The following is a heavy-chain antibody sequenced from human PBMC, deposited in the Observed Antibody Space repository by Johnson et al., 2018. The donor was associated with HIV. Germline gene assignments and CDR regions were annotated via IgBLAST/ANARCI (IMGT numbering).Heavy chain of an antibody. D-gene: IGHD6-19*01. V-gene: IGHV3-23*04. CDR2: ISGSSVST. J-gene: IGHJ3*02. CDR1: EFTLSSYA. CDR3: AKLQWPREDAFDI. Sequence: VQLVESGGGLVQPGGSLRLSCAASEFTLSSYAMSWVRQAPGKGLEWVSAISGSSVSTYYADSVKGRFTISRDNSKNALFLQMNSLRAADTAVFYCAKLQWPREDAFDIWGQGTMVTGSS.